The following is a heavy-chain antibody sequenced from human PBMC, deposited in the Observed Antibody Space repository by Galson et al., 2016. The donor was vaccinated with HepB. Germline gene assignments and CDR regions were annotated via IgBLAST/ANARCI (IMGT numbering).Heavy chain of an antibody. CDR3: ARASGIRGIKGAMDV. J-gene: IGHJ6*02. CDR1: GFSVSNNY. V-gene: IGHV3-53*01. D-gene: IGHD3-10*01. Sequence: SLRLSCAASGFSVSNNYMSWVRQAPGKGLECVSVIHDDGSTNYADSVMGRFTISRDNSKNTLYLEMNSLRAEDVAGYYCARASGIRGIKGAMDVWGQGTTVSVSS. CDR2: IHDDGST.